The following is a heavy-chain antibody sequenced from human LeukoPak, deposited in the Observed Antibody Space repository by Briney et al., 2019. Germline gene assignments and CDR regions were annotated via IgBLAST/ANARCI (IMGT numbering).Heavy chain of an antibody. Sequence: ASVKVSCKASGYTFTSYAMHWVRQAPGQRLEWMGWINGGNGNAKFSQKFQGRVTITRDTSASTAYMELSSLRYEDSAVYYCTFRGVSDDFDSWGQGTLVTVSS. V-gene: IGHV1-3*01. CDR2: INGGNGNA. J-gene: IGHJ4*02. CDR3: TFRGVSDDFDS. CDR1: GYTFTSYA. D-gene: IGHD3-16*01.